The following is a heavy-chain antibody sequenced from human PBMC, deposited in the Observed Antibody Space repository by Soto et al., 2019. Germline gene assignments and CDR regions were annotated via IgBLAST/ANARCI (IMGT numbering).Heavy chain of an antibody. CDR1: GGSINRYY. J-gene: IGHJ4*02. Sequence: PSETLSLSCTVSGGSINRYYWNWIRQPPGKGLEWIGYIYYSGSTNYNPSLKSRVTMSVETSNNQFSLKLSSVTAADTAVYFCACVGGVDGYNSLNYSCPGTQVTVSS. D-gene: IGHD2-8*02. CDR3: ACVGGVDGYNSLNY. CDR2: IYYSGST. V-gene: IGHV4-59*03.